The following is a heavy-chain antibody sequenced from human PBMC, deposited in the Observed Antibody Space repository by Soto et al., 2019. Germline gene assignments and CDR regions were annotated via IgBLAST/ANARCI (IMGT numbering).Heavy chain of an antibody. J-gene: IGHJ5*01. CDR2: ISYDGSNK. Sequence: PGGSLRLSCVGSGFTFRSYPMHWVRQAPGKGLEWVAIISYDGSNKYYTDSVKGRFTISRDNSNNTLYLQMNSLRAEDTAVYYCTRDKPWFDCWGQGTLVTVSS. V-gene: IGHV3-30*04. CDR1: GFTFRSYP. CDR3: TRDKPWFDC.